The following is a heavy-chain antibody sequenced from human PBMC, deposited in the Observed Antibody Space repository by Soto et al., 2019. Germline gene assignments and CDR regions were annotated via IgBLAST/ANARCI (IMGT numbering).Heavy chain of an antibody. J-gene: IGHJ6*02. D-gene: IGHD1-1*01. CDR2: ISYEGSNT. Sequence: QVHLVESGGGVVQPGKSLRLSCVASGCTFDTYGIHWVRQAPGKGLHRVALISYEGSNTYYADSVRGRFTISRDNSKNTLYLQMNTLRPEDTGVYYCARVTPGNNLYYFSGLDFWGQGTSVTVSS. CDR3: ARVTPGNNLYYFSGLDF. V-gene: IGHV3-30-3*01. CDR1: GCTFDTYG.